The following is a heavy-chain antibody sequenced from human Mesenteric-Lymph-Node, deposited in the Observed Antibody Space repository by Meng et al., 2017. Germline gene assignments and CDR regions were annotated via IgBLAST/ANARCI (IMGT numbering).Heavy chain of an antibody. CDR2: IWYDGSNK. V-gene: IGHV3-33*06. CDR3: AKQSGWLNDY. CDR1: GFTFSSYG. Sequence: GESLKISCAASGFTFSSYGMHWVRQAPGKGLEWVAVIWYDGSNKYYADSVKGRFTISRDNSKNTLYLQMNSLRAEDTAVYYCAKQSGWLNDYWGQGTLVTVSS. J-gene: IGHJ4*02. D-gene: IGHD5-12*01.